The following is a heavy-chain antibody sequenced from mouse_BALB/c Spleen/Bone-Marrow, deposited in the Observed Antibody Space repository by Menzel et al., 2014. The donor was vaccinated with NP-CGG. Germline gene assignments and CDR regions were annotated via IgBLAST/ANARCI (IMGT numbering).Heavy chain of an antibody. D-gene: IGHD1-2*01. CDR1: GYTFSSYW. Sequence: QVQLKESGTELMKPGASVKISCKATGYTFSSYWIGWVNQRPGHGLEWIGEILPGSGSTNYNEKFKGKATFTADTSSNTAYMQLSSLTSEDSAVYYCARRGHGFAWFAYWGQGTLVTVSA. J-gene: IGHJ3*01. CDR2: ILPGSGST. V-gene: IGHV1-9*01. CDR3: ARRGHGFAWFAY.